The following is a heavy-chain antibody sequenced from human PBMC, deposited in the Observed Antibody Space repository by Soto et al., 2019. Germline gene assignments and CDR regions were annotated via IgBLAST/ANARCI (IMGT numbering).Heavy chain of an antibody. CDR1: GGSVSISSYY. CDR3: ARGRYSYGPFDY. CDR2: IYSTGST. Sequence: QLQLQESGPGLVKPSETLSLTCTVSGGSVSISSYYWGWIRQPPGKGLEWIGSIYSTGSTYYNPSLKSRVTISVDTSKNQFSLKLSSVTAADTAVYYCARGRYSYGPFDYWGQASLVTVSS. D-gene: IGHD5-18*01. J-gene: IGHJ4*02. V-gene: IGHV4-39*01.